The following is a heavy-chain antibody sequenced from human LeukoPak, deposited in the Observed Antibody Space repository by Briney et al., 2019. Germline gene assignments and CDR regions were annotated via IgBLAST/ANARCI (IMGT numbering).Heavy chain of an antibody. V-gene: IGHV4-59*01. CDR2: IYYSGST. Sequence: PSETLSLTCTVSGGSISSYYCNWIRQPPGKGLQWTGYIYYSGSTNYNPSLKSRVTISVDTSKNQFSLKLSSVTAADTAVYYCARAPYSSSWFWVDAFDIWGQGTMVTVSS. CDR1: GGSISSYY. J-gene: IGHJ3*02. CDR3: ARAPYSSSWFWVDAFDI. D-gene: IGHD6-13*01.